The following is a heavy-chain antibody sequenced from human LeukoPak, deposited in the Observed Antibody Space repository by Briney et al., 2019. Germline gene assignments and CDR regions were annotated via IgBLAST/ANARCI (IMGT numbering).Heavy chain of an antibody. CDR1: GGSISSYY. D-gene: IGHD4-11*01. CDR3: ARVHDYSNYYFDY. J-gene: IGHJ4*02. CDR2: IYYSGST. Sequence: PSETLSLTCTVSGGSISSYYWSWIRQPPGKGLEWIGYIYYSGSTNYNPSLKSRVTMSVDTSTNQFSLKLSSVTAADTAVYYCARVHDYSNYYFDYWGQGTLVTVSS. V-gene: IGHV4-59*01.